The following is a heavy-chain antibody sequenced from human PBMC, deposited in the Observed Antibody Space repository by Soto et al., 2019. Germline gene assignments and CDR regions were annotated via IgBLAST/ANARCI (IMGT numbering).Heavy chain of an antibody. CDR3: AKFFVETGGSSGWPWSFHY. V-gene: IGHV3-23*01. CDR1: GFTFSSYA. CDR2: ISGSGGTT. Sequence: EVQLLESGGGLVQPGRSLRLSCAASGFTFSSYAMSWVRQAPGMGLEWVSAISGSGGTTYYADSVKGRFTISRDHSKNTLFLQMNSLRAEDTAVYYCAKFFVETGGSSGWPWSFHYWGQGTLVTVSS. J-gene: IGHJ4*02. D-gene: IGHD6-25*01.